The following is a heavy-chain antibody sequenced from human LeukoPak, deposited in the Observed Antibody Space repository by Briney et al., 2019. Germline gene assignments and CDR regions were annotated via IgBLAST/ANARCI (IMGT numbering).Heavy chain of an antibody. J-gene: IGHJ4*02. D-gene: IGHD6-13*01. Sequence: GGSLRLSCAASGFTFSSYSMNWVRQAPGKGLEWVSSISSSSSYIYYADSVKGRLTISRDNAKNSLYLQMNSLRAEDTAVYYCARGYSSSWDQRSHYYFDYWGQGTLVTVSS. CDR1: GFTFSSYS. CDR3: ARGYSSSWDQRSHYYFDY. V-gene: IGHV3-21*01. CDR2: ISSSSSYI.